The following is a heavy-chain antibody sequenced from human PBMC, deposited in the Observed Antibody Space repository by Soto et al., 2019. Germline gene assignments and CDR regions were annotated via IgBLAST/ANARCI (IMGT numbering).Heavy chain of an antibody. CDR3: AKDLRGSGYDFSNRHYYYYGMDV. CDR2: ISYDGSNK. D-gene: IGHD5-12*01. V-gene: IGHV3-30*18. Sequence: GGSLRLSCAASGFTFSSYGMHWVRQAPGKGLEWVAVISYDGSNKYYADSVKGRFTISRDNSKNTLYLQMNSLRAEDTAVYYCAKDLRGSGYDFSNRHYYYYGMDVWGQGTTVTVSS. CDR1: GFTFSSYG. J-gene: IGHJ6*02.